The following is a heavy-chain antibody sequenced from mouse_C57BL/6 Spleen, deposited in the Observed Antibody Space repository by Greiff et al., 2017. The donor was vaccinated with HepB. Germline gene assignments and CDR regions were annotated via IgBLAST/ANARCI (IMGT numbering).Heavy chain of an antibody. CDR3: ARPHYYGSSYDAMDY. CDR1: GYTFTSYW. Sequence: QVQLQQSGAELVKPGASVKLSCKASGYTFTSYWMHWVKQRPGQGLEWIGMIHPNSGSTNYNEKFKSKATLTVDKSSSTAYMQLSSLTSEDSAVYYCARPHYYGSSYDAMDYWGQGTSVTVSS. D-gene: IGHD1-1*01. V-gene: IGHV1-64*01. J-gene: IGHJ4*01. CDR2: IHPNSGST.